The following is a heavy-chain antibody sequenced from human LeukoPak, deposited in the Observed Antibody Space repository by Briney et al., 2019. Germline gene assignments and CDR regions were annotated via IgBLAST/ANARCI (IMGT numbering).Heavy chain of an antibody. J-gene: IGHJ5*02. V-gene: IGHV3-23*01. CDR1: GFIFSSYA. CDR3: AKEPSSSWQPNWFDP. CDR2: ISGSGGST. D-gene: IGHD6-13*01. Sequence: GGSLRLSCAASGFIFSSYAMSWVRQAPGKGLEWVSAISGSGGSTYYADSVKGRFTISRDNSKNTLYLQMNSLRAEDTAVYYCAKEPSSSWQPNWFDPWGQGTLVTVSS.